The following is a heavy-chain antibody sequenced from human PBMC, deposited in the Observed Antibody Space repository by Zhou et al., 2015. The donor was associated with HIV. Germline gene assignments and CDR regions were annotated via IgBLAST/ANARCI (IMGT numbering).Heavy chain of an antibody. J-gene: IGHJ2*01. CDR3: ARERGGGTRPDWRYFDL. V-gene: IGHV1-69*01. CDR1: GGTFSSYA. D-gene: IGHD3-16*01. CDR2: IIPIFGTA. Sequence: QVQLVQSGAEVKKPGSSVKVSCKASGGTFSSYAISWVRQAPGQGLEWMGGIIPIFGTANYAQKFQGRVTITADESTSTAYMELSNLTSEDAAVYYCARERGGGTRPDWRYFDLWGRGTLVIVSS.